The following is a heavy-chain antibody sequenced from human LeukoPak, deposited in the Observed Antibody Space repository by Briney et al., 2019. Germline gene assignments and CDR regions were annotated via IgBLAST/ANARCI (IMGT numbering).Heavy chain of an antibody. Sequence: GGSLRLSCAASRFTFNSYAVSWVRQAPGKGLEWVSVIGGSNGITFYVGSVKGRFTISRDNSKDTLYLQMNSLRAEDTAVYYCARNENSGWGYFDYWGQGTLVTVSS. CDR1: RFTFNSYA. V-gene: IGHV3-23*01. CDR3: ARNENSGWGYFDY. J-gene: IGHJ4*02. CDR2: IGGSNGIT. D-gene: IGHD5-12*01.